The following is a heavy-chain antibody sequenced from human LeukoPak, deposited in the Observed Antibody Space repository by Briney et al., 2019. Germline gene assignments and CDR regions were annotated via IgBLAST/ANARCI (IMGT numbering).Heavy chain of an antibody. J-gene: IGHJ4*02. Sequence: SCKASGGTFSSYAMHWVRQAPGKGLEWVAVISYDGSNKYYADSVKGRFTISRDNSKNTLYLQMNSLRAEDTAVYYCARVRCGGDCYSSPLDYWGQGTLVTVSS. CDR1: GGTFSSYA. D-gene: IGHD2-21*02. CDR3: ARVRCGGDCYSSPLDY. CDR2: ISYDGSNK. V-gene: IGHV3-30*01.